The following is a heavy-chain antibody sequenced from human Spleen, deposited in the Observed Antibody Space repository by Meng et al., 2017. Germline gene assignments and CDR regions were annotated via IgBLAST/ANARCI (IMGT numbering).Heavy chain of an antibody. CDR2: ISSSSSYI. D-gene: IGHD3-10*01. Sequence: GESLKISCAASGFTFSNYSMNWVRQAPGKGLEWVSSISSSSSYIHYADSVKGRFTISRDNAKNSLYLQMNSLRAEDTAVYYCAREMPPLLWFGEGAFDIWGQGTMVTVSS. V-gene: IGHV3-21*01. J-gene: IGHJ3*02. CDR1: GFTFSNYS. CDR3: AREMPPLLWFGEGAFDI.